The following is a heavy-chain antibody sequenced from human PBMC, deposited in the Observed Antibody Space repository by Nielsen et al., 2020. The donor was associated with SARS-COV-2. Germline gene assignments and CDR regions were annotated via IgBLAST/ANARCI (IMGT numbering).Heavy chain of an antibody. D-gene: IGHD6-13*01. CDR3: ARDRVSSSWYADYYYYGMDV. J-gene: IGHJ6*02. CDR1: GGSISSSNW. Sequence: GSLRLSCAVSGGSISSSNWWSWVRQPPGKGLEWIGEIYHSGSTNYNPSLKSRVTISVDKSKNQFSLKLSSVTAADTAVYYCARDRVSSSWYADYYYYGMDVWGQGTTVTVSS. CDR2: IYHSGST. V-gene: IGHV4-4*02.